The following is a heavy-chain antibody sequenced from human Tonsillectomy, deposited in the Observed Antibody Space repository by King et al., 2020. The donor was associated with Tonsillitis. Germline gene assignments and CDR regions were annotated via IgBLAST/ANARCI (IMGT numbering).Heavy chain of an antibody. J-gene: IGHJ4*02. CDR2: INHSGNT. Sequence: VQLQQWGAGLLKPSETLSLTCAVSGGFFSGFYWNWIRQPPGKGLEWIGEINHSGNTNYNPSLNSRLTISVDTSRNQFSLKLNSVTAADTAVYYCAGYNRALGFFFGYWGRGTLVTVSS. CDR3: AGYNRALGFFFGY. D-gene: IGHD1-14*01. CDR1: GGFFSGFY. V-gene: IGHV4-34*01.